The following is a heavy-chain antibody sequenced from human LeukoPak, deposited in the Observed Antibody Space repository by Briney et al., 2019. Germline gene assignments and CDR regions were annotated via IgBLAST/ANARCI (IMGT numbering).Heavy chain of an antibody. J-gene: IGHJ4*02. V-gene: IGHV4-28*05. D-gene: IGHD3-22*01. Sequence: SETLSLTCAVSGYSISSSNWWGWIRQPPGKGLEWIGYIYYSGSIYYNPSLKSRVTMSVDTSKNQFSLKLSSVTAVDTAVYYCARMSYDSSGYYEYYFDYWGQGTLATVSS. CDR1: GYSISSSNW. CDR2: IYYSGSI. CDR3: ARMSYDSSGYYEYYFDY.